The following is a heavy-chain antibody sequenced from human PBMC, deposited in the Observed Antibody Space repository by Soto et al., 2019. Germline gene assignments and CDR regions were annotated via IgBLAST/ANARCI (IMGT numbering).Heavy chain of an antibody. CDR3: ARARPDFVMMVGETPGYFGLDV. CDR2: ISGSGSPI. Sequence: GGSLRLSCAASGFTLNDYYMTWIRQAPGKGLDWDSYISGSGSPIFYADSVKGRITISRDNAKNSLYLQLSSLTVEDTAVYYCARARPDFVMMVGETPGYFGLDVWGQGTTVTVSS. CDR1: GFTLNDYY. D-gene: IGHD2-15*01. J-gene: IGHJ6*02. V-gene: IGHV3-11*01.